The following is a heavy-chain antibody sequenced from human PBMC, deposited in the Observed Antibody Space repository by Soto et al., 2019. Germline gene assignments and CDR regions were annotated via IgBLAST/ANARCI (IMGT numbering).Heavy chain of an antibody. CDR1: GGSLSNYY. V-gene: IGHV4-34*01. CDR3: ARGRRMELTPVHFDY. Sequence: PSETLSLTCGVYGGSLSNYYWSWIRQSPGKGLEWIGEINHSGSTNYNPSLKSRVTISVDTSKNQFSLKLSSVTAADTAVYYCARGRRMELTPVHFDYWGQGTLVTVSS. J-gene: IGHJ4*02. CDR2: INHSGST. D-gene: IGHD4-17*01.